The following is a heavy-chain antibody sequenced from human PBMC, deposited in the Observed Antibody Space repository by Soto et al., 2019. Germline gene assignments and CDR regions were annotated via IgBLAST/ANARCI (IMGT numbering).Heavy chain of an antibody. V-gene: IGHV3-48*02. CDR3: ARDSRWPQPVYFDY. Sequence: EVQLVESGGGLVQPGGSLRLSCAASGFTFSSYSMNWVRQAPGKGLEWVSYISSSSSTIYYADSVKGRFTISRDNAKNSLYLQMNSLSDEDTAVYYCARDSRWPQPVYFDYWGQGTLITVSS. CDR1: GFTFSSYS. CDR2: ISSSSSTI. D-gene: IGHD1-1*01. J-gene: IGHJ4*02.